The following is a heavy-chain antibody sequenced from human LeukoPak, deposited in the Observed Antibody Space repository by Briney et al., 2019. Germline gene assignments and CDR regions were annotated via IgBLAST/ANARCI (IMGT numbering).Heavy chain of an antibody. D-gene: IGHD1-26*01. CDR2: MNPNSGNT. CDR1: GYTFTSYD. V-gene: IGHV1-8*01. Sequence: ASVKASCKASGYTFTSYDINWVRQATGQGLEWMGWMNPNSGNTGYAQKFQGRVTMTRNTSTSTAYMELSSLRSEDTAVYYCARESQWGYFDYWGQGTLVTVSS. J-gene: IGHJ4*02. CDR3: ARESQWGYFDY.